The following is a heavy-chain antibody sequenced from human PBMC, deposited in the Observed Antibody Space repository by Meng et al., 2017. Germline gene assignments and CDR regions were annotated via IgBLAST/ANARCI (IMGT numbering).Heavy chain of an antibody. D-gene: IGHD2/OR15-2a*01. CDR3: ARGLLAVDYYYGMDV. CDR1: GGSISSYY. V-gene: IGHV4-59*01. Sequence: SETLSLTCTVSGGSISSYYWSWIRQPPGKGLEWIGYTYYSGSTNYNPSLKSRVTIPVDTSKNQFSLELSSVTAADTAAYYCARGLLAVDYYYGMDVWGQGTTVTVSS. CDR2: TYYSGST. J-gene: IGHJ6*02.